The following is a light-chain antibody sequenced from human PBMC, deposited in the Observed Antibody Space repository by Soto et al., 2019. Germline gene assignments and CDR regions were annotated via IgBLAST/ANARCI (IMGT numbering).Light chain of an antibody. CDR2: SAS. J-gene: IGKJ1*01. CDR1: QSISTN. CDR3: QQHNNWPET. Sequence: EIVMTQSPATLSVSPGERATLSCRASQSISTNLAWYQQKPGQAPRLLIHSASSRATGLPARFSGSGSGTEFTFTISSLQSEDFAVYYCQQHNNWPETFGQGTKVEIK. V-gene: IGKV3-15*01.